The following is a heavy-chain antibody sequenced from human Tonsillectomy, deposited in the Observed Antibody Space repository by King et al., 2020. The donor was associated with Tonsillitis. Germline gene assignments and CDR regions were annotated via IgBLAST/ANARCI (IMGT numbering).Heavy chain of an antibody. CDR1: GFTFSSSW. V-gene: IGHV3-7*03. D-gene: IGHD2-15*01. J-gene: IGHJ4*02. CDR2: IKQDGNEI. CDR3: ARGVVAAIFDY. Sequence: QLVESGGGLVQPGGSLRLSCAASGFTFSSSWMSWVHQAPGKGPEWVANIKQDGNEIYYVDSVKGRFTISRDNANNSLYLQMNSLRAEDTAVYYCARGVVAAIFDYWGLGTLVTVSS.